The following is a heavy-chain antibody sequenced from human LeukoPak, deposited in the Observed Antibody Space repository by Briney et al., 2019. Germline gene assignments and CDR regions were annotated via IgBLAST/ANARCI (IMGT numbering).Heavy chain of an antibody. J-gene: IGHJ4*02. CDR2: IGAYNGNT. CDR3: ARDLSRGYSGYGCAY. Sequence: ASVKVSCKASGYTLTSYGISWVRQAPGQGLEWMGWIGAYNGNTNYAQKLQGRVTMTTDTSTSTAYMELRSLRSDDTAVYYCARDLSRGYSGYGCAYWGQGTLVTVSS. V-gene: IGHV1-18*04. CDR1: GYTLTSYG. D-gene: IGHD5-12*01.